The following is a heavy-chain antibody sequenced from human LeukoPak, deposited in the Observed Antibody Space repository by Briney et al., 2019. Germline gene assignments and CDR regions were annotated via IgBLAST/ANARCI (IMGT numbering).Heavy chain of an antibody. Sequence: PSQTLSLTCTVSGGSISSGDYYWSWIRQPPGKGLEWIGYIYYSGSTYYNPSLKSRVTISVDTSKNQFSLKLSSVTAADTAVYYCARVVVVVAAEDGPFDYWGQGTLVTVSS. CDR1: GGSISSGDYY. D-gene: IGHD2-15*01. CDR3: ARVVVVVAAEDGPFDY. CDR2: IYYSGST. V-gene: IGHV4-30-4*01. J-gene: IGHJ4*02.